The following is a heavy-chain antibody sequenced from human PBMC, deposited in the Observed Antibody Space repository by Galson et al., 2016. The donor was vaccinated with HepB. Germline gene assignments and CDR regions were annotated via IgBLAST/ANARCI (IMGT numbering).Heavy chain of an antibody. CDR1: GFTFNDYA. Sequence: SLRLSCAASGFTFNDYAMHWVRQAPGKGLEWVSGIWWSSGHTGYAASVKGRFTISRDNTKNSLYLQMNSLRPEDTALYYCAKVRTTLLDDQRKGWDSFDFWGQGTVVTVSS. V-gene: IGHV3-9*01. CDR2: IWWSSGHT. CDR3: AKVRTTLLDDQRKGWDSFDF. D-gene: IGHD1-7*01. J-gene: IGHJ3*01.